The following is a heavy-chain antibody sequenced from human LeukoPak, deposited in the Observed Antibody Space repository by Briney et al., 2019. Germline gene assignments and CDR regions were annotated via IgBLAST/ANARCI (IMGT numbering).Heavy chain of an antibody. D-gene: IGHD1-26*01. CDR3: ATDPGEWEPI. CDR2: IKSKTDGGTS. CDR1: GLTFTNTW. J-gene: IGHJ3*02. Sequence: GGSLRLSCATSGLTFTNTWMSWFRQAPGKGLEWVGRIKSKTDGGTSDYAAPVQGRFTISRDDSKNTLYLQMNSLKIEDTAVYYCATDPGEWEPIWGQGTMVTVSS. V-gene: IGHV3-15*01.